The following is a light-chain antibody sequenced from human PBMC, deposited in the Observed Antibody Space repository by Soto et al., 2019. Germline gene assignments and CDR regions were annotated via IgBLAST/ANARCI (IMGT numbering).Light chain of an antibody. CDR2: GAS. Sequence: ELVLTQSPGTQSLSPGERATLSCRASQSVSSSYLAWYQQKPGQAPRLLIYGASYRATGIPDRFSGSGSGTDFTLTINRLEPEDFAVYYCQQYDSSPPFALTFGGGTKVDIK. V-gene: IGKV3-20*01. CDR3: QQYDSSPPFALT. J-gene: IGKJ4*01. CDR1: QSVSSSY.